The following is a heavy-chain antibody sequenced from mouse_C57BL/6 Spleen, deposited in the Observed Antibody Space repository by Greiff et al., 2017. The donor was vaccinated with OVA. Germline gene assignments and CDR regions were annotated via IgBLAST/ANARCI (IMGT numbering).Heavy chain of an antibody. J-gene: IGHJ4*01. V-gene: IGHV3-6*01. Sequence: EVKLQESGPGLVKPSQSLSLTCSVTGYSITSGYYWNWIRQFPGNKLEWMGYISYDGSNNSNPSLKNRISFPRDTSKNQFFLKLNTVTTEDTATYYCAKYGNPRDAMDYWGQGTSVTVSS. CDR1: GYSITSGYY. D-gene: IGHD2-1*01. CDR2: ISYDGSN. CDR3: AKYGNPRDAMDY.